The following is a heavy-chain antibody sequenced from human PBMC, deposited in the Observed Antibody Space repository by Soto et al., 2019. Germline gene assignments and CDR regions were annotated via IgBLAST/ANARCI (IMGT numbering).Heavy chain of an antibody. CDR2: IYSNGNT. V-gene: IGHV4-59*08. Sequence: QVQLQESGPGLVRPSETLSLTCTVSGGSISNSYWSWIRQSPGKGLEWIGYIYSNGNTNYNPSPKSRLTISIDPSKNQFSLKLSSLSAADTAVYYCARHSPPFFYGSGPWDVWGQGTTVTVSS. CDR1: GGSISNSY. J-gene: IGHJ6*02. D-gene: IGHD3-10*01. CDR3: ARHSPPFFYGSGPWDV.